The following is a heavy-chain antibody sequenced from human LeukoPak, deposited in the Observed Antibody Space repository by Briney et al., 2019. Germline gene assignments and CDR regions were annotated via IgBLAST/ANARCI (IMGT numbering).Heavy chain of an antibody. J-gene: IGHJ6*03. CDR3: ARHASPDTAMVPDDYYYYYMDV. V-gene: IGHV1-2*02. CDR2: INPNSGGT. D-gene: IGHD5-18*01. Sequence: ASVKVSCKASGYTFTGYYMHWVRQAPGQGLEWMGWINPNSGGTNYAQKFQGRVTMTRDTSISTAYMELSRLRSDDTAVYYCARHASPDTAMVPDDYYYYYMDVWGKGTTVTVSS. CDR1: GYTFTGYY.